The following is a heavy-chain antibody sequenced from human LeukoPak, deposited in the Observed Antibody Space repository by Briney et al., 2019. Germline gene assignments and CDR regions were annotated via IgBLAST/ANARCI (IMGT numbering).Heavy chain of an antibody. J-gene: IGHJ6*03. CDR3: ARHVASYYYMDV. Sequence: SESLSLTCTVAGGSTSTYFWSWLRQPPGRGLEWIGFIYASGTTSYNPSLKSRVSISIDTSNNQFSLKLTSVTAADTAVYYCARHVASYYYMDVWGKGTTVTVSS. CDR2: IYASGTT. V-gene: IGHV4-4*09. D-gene: IGHD4/OR15-4a*01. CDR1: GGSTSTYF.